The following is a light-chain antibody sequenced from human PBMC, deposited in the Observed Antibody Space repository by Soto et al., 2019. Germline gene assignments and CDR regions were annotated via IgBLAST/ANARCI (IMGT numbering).Light chain of an antibody. CDR3: MQSTQLTPT. CDR1: QSLLHITGETF. V-gene: IGKV2D-29*02. CDR2: EVS. Sequence: DVVMTQTPLSLSVAPGQPASISCKSSQSLLHITGETFLFWYLQKPGQSPQLLIYEVSHRVSGVPDRFSGRGSGPDFKLEISRVENDDLGIYYCMQSTQLTPTLGKGPRLET. J-gene: IGKJ5*01.